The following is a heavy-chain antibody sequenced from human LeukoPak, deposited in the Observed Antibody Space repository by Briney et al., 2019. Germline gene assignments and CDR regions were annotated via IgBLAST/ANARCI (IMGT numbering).Heavy chain of an antibody. J-gene: IGHJ4*02. CDR3: ARDIYRFFDC. CDR2: IKEDGSDK. D-gene: IGHD3-16*02. Sequence: GGSLRLSCAASGFTFRSYWMGWVRQAPGKGLEWVANIKEDGSDKYYVDSVKGRFTISRDNAKNSLYLQMNSLRAEDTAVYYCARDIYRFFDCWGQGTLVTVSS. V-gene: IGHV3-7*01. CDR1: GFTFRSYW.